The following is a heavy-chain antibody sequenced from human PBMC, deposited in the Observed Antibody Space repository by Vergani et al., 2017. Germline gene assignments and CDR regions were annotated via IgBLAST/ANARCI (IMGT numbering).Heavy chain of an antibody. Sequence: QVQLQESGPGLVKPSETLTLTCDVSDSSIMTNPYWGWFRQSPGKGLEWIGCIHHSGDTLYNSSLKGRVSISIVSSSKFSLCLTSVTAADTAIYYCARDRCSVGFCTSSYFYGMDDWGHGTMVTVSS. CDR3: ARDRCSVGFCTSSYFYGMDD. J-gene: IGHJ6*02. CDR2: IHHSGDT. D-gene: IGHD3-10*02. V-gene: IGHV4-38-2*02. CDR1: DSSIMTNPY.